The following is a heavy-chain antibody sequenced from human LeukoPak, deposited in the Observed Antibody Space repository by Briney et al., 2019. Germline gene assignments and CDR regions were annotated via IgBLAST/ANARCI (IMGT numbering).Heavy chain of an antibody. CDR2: IYYSGST. V-gene: IGHV4-39*01. CDR1: GGSISSSYYY. J-gene: IGHJ4*02. CDR3: ARHEDRNWYFDH. Sequence: SETLSLTCTVSGGSISSSYYYWGWIRQPPGKGLEWIGTIYYSGSTYYHPSLKSRVTISVDTSKKQFSLKLSSVTAPDTAVYYCARHEDRNWYFDHWGQGTLVTVSS. D-gene: IGHD1-1*01.